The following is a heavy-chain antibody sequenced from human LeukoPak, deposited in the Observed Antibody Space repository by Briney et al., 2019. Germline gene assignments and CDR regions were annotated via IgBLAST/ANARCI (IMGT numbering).Heavy chain of an antibody. J-gene: IGHJ4*02. CDR1: GGSIGSFH. Sequence: SGTLSLTCAVSGGSIGSFHWSWIRQPPAKGLEWIAYLYSTGGRTNYNPSLKSRVTISVDPSKNHFSLKMNSVTTADTAVYYCARHLAAATSAFDYWGRGALVTVSS. D-gene: IGHD6-13*01. CDR2: LYSTGGRT. CDR3: ARHLAAATSAFDY. V-gene: IGHV4-59*01.